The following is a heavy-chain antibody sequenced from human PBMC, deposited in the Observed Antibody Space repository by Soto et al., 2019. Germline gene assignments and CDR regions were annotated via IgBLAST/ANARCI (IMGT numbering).Heavy chain of an antibody. V-gene: IGHV3-53*02. CDR3: ARKLSGAVQGWAYGMDV. J-gene: IGHJ6*02. CDR2: TYSGGST. CDR1: GFTVSTYN. Sequence: EVHLVESGGGLIQPGGSLRLSCAASGFTVSTYNMIWVRQAPVKGLEWVSVTYSGGSTQYADSVKGRFPVSRDNSKNTLYLQMSSLRDEDTAVYYCARKLSGAVQGWAYGMDVWGRGTTVTVSS. D-gene: IGHD1-26*01.